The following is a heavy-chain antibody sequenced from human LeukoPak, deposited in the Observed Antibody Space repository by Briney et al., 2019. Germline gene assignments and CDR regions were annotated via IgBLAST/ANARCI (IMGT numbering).Heavy chain of an antibody. CDR1: GGTFISYA. Sequence: SVKVSCKASGGTFISYAISWVRQAPGQGLEWMGRIIPILGIANYAQKFQGRVTITADKSTSTAYMELSSLRSEDTAVYYCAREIAAAAPFDYWGQGTLVTVSS. J-gene: IGHJ4*01. V-gene: IGHV1-69*04. CDR2: IIPILGIA. CDR3: AREIAAAAPFDY. D-gene: IGHD6-13*01.